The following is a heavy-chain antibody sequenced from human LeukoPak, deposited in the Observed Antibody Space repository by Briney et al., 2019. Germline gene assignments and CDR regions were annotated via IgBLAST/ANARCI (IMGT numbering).Heavy chain of an antibody. V-gene: IGHV3-30-3*01. CDR3: AKDRLSGYCSGTSCPPIFDY. Sequence: GGSLRLSCAASGFTFSSYAMHWVRQAPGKGLEWVAVISYDGSNKYYADSVKGRFTISRDNSKNTLYLQMNSLRVEDTAVYYCAKDRLSGYCSGTSCPPIFDYWGQGTLVTVSS. J-gene: IGHJ4*02. D-gene: IGHD2-2*01. CDR2: ISYDGSNK. CDR1: GFTFSSYA.